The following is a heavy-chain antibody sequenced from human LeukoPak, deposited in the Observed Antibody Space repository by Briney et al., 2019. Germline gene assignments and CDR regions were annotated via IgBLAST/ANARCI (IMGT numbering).Heavy chain of an antibody. Sequence: SVKVSCKASGFTFTSSAMQWVRQARGQRLEWIGWIVVGSGNTNYAQKFQERVTITRDMSTSTANMELSSLRSEDTAVYYCAAVEGGYETPQGPFDYWGQGTLVTVSS. CDR2: IVVGSGNT. CDR1: GFTFTSSA. CDR3: AAVEGGYETPQGPFDY. V-gene: IGHV1-58*02. D-gene: IGHD5-12*01. J-gene: IGHJ4*02.